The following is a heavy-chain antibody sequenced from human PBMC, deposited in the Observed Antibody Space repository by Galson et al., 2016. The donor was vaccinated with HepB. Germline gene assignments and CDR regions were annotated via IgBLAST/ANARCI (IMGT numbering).Heavy chain of an antibody. J-gene: IGHJ6*02. D-gene: IGHD5-24*01. Sequence: SVKVSCKASGYTFTSYGISWVRQAPGQGLEWMGWISAYNGNTNYAQKLQGRVTMTTDTSTSTAYMELRSLRSDDTAVYYCARETRSMANSYYYGMDVWGQGTTVTVSS. V-gene: IGHV1-18*01. CDR1: GYTFTSYG. CDR3: ARETRSMANSYYYGMDV. CDR2: ISAYNGNT.